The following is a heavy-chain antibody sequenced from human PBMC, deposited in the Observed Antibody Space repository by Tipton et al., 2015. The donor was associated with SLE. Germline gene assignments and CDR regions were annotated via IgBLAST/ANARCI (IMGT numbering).Heavy chain of an antibody. D-gene: IGHD5-18*01. CDR3: ARAPGQLWPWDY. J-gene: IGHJ4*02. CDR1: GGSISSGSYY. CDR2: INHSGST. V-gene: IGHV4-61*09. Sequence: TLSLTCTVSGGSISSGSYYWSWIRQPAGKGLEWIGEINHSGSTNYNPSLKSRVTISVDTSKNQFSVKVSSVTAADTAVYHCARAPGQLWPWDYWGQGTLVTVSS.